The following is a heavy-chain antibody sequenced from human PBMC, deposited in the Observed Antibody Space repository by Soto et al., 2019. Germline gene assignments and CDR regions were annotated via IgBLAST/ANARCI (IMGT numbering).Heavy chain of an antibody. J-gene: IGHJ6*02. CDR1: AGSISSGGYY. V-gene: IGHV4-61*08. Sequence: SEILSLTCTVSAGSISSGGYYWSWIRQHPGKGLEWIGYIYYSGSTNYNPSLKSRVTISVDTSKNQFSLKLSSVTAADTAVYYCARVAQNCGDSIYYYGMDVWGQGTTVAVSS. CDR3: ARVAQNCGDSIYYYGMDV. D-gene: IGHD4-17*01. CDR2: IYYSGST.